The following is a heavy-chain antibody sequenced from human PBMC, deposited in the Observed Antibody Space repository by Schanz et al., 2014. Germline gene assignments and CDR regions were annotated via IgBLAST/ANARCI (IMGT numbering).Heavy chain of an antibody. Sequence: QVQLQQWGAGLLKPSETLSLTCDVYGGSFSGYFWSWIRQPPGKGLEWIGEINHSGNNYYNPSLKSRVPISVDTAKNQFSLKVTSVTAADTAIYYCARVHSTSLERGSHYYMDVWGKGTTVTVSS. J-gene: IGHJ6*03. V-gene: IGHV4-34*02. CDR1: GGSFSGYF. CDR3: ARVHSTSLERGSHYYMDV. CDR2: INHSGNN. D-gene: IGHD2-2*01.